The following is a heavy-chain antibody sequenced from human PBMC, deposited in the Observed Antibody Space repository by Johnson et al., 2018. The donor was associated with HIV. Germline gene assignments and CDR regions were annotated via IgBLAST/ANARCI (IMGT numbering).Heavy chain of an antibody. CDR2: ISYDGSNK. V-gene: IGHV3-30*04. Sequence: QVQLVESGGGLVQPGGSLRLSCAASGFTCSSYAMHWVRQAPGKGLEWVAVISYDGSNKYYAASVKGRFTISRDSSKNTLYLQMNTLRADDTAVYYCARGSRYTHDNDDVYLLQAFDIWGQGTMVTVSS. CDR3: ARGSRYTHDNDDVYLLQAFDI. J-gene: IGHJ3*02. CDR1: GFTCSSYA. D-gene: IGHD3-16*01.